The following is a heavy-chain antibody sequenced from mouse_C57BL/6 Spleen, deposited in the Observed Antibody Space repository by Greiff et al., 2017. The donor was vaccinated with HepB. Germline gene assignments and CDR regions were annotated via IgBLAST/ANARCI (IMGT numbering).Heavy chain of an antibody. V-gene: IGHV14-2*01. CDR1: GYTFKNYY. D-gene: IGHD1-1*01. CDR2: IDPEDGET. Sequence: VQLQQSGAELVKPGASVKLSCKASGYTFKNYYMHWVKQRTEQGLEWIGRIDPEDGETNYTQKFKGKATITADKSSNTAYMQLSSLTSEDTAVYYCARNGGSRDAMDYWGQGTSVTVSS. J-gene: IGHJ4*01. CDR3: ARNGGSRDAMDY.